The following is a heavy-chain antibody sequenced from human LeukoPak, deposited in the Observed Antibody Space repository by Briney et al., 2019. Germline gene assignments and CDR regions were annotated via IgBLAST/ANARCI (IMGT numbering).Heavy chain of an antibody. CDR3: AKEGGLRSSWSFDL. CDR1: GFTFSSYA. D-gene: IGHD6-13*01. CDR2: IRGSGGST. J-gene: IGHJ4*02. V-gene: IGHV3-23*01. Sequence: GGSLRLSCAASGFTFSSYAMSWVRQAPGKGLEWVSTIRGSGGSTFYADSVRGRFTISRDNSKNTLYLQMNSLRVEGTAVYYCAKEGGLRSSWSFDLWGQGILVIVSS.